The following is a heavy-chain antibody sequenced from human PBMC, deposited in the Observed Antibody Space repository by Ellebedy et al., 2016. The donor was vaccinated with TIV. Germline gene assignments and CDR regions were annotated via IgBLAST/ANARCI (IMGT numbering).Heavy chain of an antibody. J-gene: IGHJ4*02. CDR2: INPSVGST. V-gene: IGHV1-46*04. CDR3: ARARGSGWLNTPDY. D-gene: IGHD6-19*01. Sequence: AASVKVSCKASGYTFTSYFMHWVRQAPAQGLEWMGIINPSVGSTTYAQKLQGRVTMTRDTSTRTVYMELSSLRSEDTAVYYCARARGSGWLNTPDYWGQGTLVTVSS. CDR1: GYTFTSYF.